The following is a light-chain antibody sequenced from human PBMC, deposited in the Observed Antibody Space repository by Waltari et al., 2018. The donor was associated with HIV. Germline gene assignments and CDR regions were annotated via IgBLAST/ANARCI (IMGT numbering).Light chain of an antibody. CDR3: QVWDRSSDHGGV. CDR2: DDN. J-gene: IGLJ3*02. CDR1: KIGSQS. Sequence: SYVLTQPPSLSVGPGQTARITCGGHKIGSQSVHWYQQKAGQAPLLVVFDDNDRPAGIPERFSGSNSGTTATLTISRVEAGDEADYYCQVWDRSSDHGGVFGGGTKLTVL. V-gene: IGLV3-21*02.